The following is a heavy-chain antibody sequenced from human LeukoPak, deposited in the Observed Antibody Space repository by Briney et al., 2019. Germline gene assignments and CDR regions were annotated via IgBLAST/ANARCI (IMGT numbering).Heavy chain of an antibody. J-gene: IGHJ3*02. CDR2: INPNSGGT. CDR3: ARERDKLDIVVEDGAFDI. Sequence: GASVKASCKASGYTFTGYYMHWVRQAPGQGLEWMGWINPNSGGTNYAQKFQGRVTMTRDTSISTAYMELSRLRSDDTAVYYCARERDKLDIVVEDGAFDIWGQGTMVTVSS. CDR1: GYTFTGYY. V-gene: IGHV1-2*02. D-gene: IGHD2-2*03.